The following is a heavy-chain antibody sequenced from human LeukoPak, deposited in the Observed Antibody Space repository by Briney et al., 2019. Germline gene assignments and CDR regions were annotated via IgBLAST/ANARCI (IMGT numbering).Heavy chain of an antibody. J-gene: IGHJ4*02. CDR3: ARSLWPEDY. Sequence: GGSLRLSCAASGFNFSSYWMSWVRQAPGKGLEWVANIKKDGSEKNYVDSVKGRFTISRDNAKTSLYLQMNSLRAEDTAVYYCARSLWPEDYWGQGTLVTVSS. D-gene: IGHD5-18*01. V-gene: IGHV3-7*01. CDR2: IKKDGSEK. CDR1: GFNFSSYW.